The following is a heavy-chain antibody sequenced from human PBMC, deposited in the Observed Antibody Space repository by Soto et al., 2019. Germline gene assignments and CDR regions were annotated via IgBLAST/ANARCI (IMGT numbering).Heavy chain of an antibody. D-gene: IGHD1-26*01. CDR1: VYSFTSYW. CDR3: ARTSGSYAHLLDY. J-gene: IGHJ4*02. CDR2: IYPGDSDT. Sequence: PGESLKSSYKGSVYSFTSYWIGRDRQKPGKGLEWMGIIYPGDSDTRYSPSFQGQLTISADKSISTAYLQWSSLKASDNAMYYCARTSGSYAHLLDYWGQGTLVTVSS. V-gene: IGHV5-51*01.